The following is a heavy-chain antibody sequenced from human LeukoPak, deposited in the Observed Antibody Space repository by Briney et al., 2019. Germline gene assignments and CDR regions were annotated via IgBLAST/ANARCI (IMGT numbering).Heavy chain of an antibody. CDR2: IYYSGSS. CDR3: ARSDGYGLVGI. J-gene: IGHJ3*02. CDR1: GGYISSYY. Sequence: SETLSLTCTVSGGYISSYYWSWIRQPPGKGLEWIGYIYYSGSSNYNPSLKSRVTISVDTSKNQISLKLSSVTAADTAVYYCARSDGYGLVGIWGQGTMVTVSS. V-gene: IGHV4-59*01. D-gene: IGHD3-10*01.